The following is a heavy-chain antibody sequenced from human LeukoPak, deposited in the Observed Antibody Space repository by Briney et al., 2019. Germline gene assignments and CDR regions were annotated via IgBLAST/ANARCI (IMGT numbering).Heavy chain of an antibody. CDR1: GDTFSNYD. J-gene: IGHJ4*02. Sequence: SVKVSCKASGDTFSNYDVTWVRQAPGQGLEWMGRIIPVFDTAKYAQNFQGRVTMTTDESSSTAYKELYSLRSEDTAVYYCALSAEKQLVYFDFWGQGTLVTVSS. CDR2: IIPVFDTA. V-gene: IGHV1-69*05. D-gene: IGHD6-13*01. CDR3: ALSAEKQLVYFDF.